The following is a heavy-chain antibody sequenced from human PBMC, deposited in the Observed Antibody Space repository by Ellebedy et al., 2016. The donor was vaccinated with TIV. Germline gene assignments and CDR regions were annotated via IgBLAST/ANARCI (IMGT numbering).Heavy chain of an antibody. V-gene: IGHV3-74*01. CDR2: IDTDGSST. J-gene: IGHJ6*02. D-gene: IGHD1-7*01. CDR1: GFTFSNHW. Sequence: GGSLRLSCAASGFTFSNHWMHWVRHAPGKWLVWVSPIDTDGSSTTYADSVKGRFTITRDNAKNTLYLQMNSLRAEDTAVYYCATGTRIIYGMDVWGQGTTVTVSS. CDR3: ATGTRIIYGMDV.